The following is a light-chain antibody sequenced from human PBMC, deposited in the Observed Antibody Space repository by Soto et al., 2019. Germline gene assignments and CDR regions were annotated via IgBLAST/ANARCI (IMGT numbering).Light chain of an antibody. J-gene: IGKJ3*01. CDR1: QDINRW. Sequence: DIQMTQSPSTLAASVGDRVTMTCRASQDINRWLAWYQQKQGKAPKVLIYDASSLESGVPSRFRGRGSGTEFPLTITRLQADEFATYYCQQYDCYFGPGNKVYFK. CDR2: DAS. CDR3: QQYDCY. V-gene: IGKV1-5*01.